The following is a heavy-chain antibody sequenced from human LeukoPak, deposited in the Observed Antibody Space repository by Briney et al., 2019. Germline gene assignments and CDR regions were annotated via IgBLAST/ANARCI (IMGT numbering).Heavy chain of an antibody. CDR3: ASAHCSGGSCYSQFDY. D-gene: IGHD2-15*01. CDR1: GYTFTSYG. V-gene: IGHV1-18*01. Sequence: ASVKVSCKASGYTFTSYGISWVRQAPGQGLEWMGWLSAYNGNTNYAQKLQGRVTMTTDTPTSTAYMELRSLRSDDTAVHYCASAHCSGGSCYSQFDYWGQGTLVAVSS. J-gene: IGHJ4*02. CDR2: LSAYNGNT.